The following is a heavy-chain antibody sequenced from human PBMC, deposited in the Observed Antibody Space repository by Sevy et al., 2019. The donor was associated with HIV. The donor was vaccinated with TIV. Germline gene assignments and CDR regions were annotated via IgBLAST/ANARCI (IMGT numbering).Heavy chain of an antibody. CDR1: GFTFSSYW. V-gene: IGHV3-7*01. CDR2: IKQDGSEK. J-gene: IGHJ4*02. D-gene: IGHD3-9*01. CDR3: AREFWDILTGYSLFDY. Sequence: GGSLRLSCAASGFTFSSYWMSWVRQAPGKGLEWVANIKQDGSEKYYVDSVKGRFTISRDNAKNSLYLQMNSLRAEDTAVYYCAREFWDILTGYSLFDYWGQGTLVTVSS.